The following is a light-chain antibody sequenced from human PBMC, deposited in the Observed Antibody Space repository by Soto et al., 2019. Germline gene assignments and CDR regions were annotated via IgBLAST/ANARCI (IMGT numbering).Light chain of an antibody. CDR3: QQYNSYPYT. CDR1: QSISSG. CDR2: DAY. J-gene: IGKJ2*01. V-gene: IGKV1-5*01. Sequence: DIQMTQSPSTLSASVGDRVTITCRASQSISSGFAWYQQKPWKAPKLRIDDAYSLESGVPSRFSGSGSGTEFTLAISILHPDDFATYYCQQYNSYPYTFGQGTKLEIK.